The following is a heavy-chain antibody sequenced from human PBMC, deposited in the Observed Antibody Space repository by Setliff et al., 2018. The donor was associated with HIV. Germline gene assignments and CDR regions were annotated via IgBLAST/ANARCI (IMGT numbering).Heavy chain of an antibody. Sequence: SETLSLTCTVSGGSITSYYWSWIRQPAGKGLEWFGRIYISGSTDYNPSFESRVTMSIDTSKNQFSLKLSSVTAADTAVYYCARGGGTGSFDYWGQGTLVTVSS. D-gene: IGHD3-16*01. CDR1: GGSITSYY. V-gene: IGHV4-4*07. CDR2: IYISGST. J-gene: IGHJ4*02. CDR3: ARGGGTGSFDY.